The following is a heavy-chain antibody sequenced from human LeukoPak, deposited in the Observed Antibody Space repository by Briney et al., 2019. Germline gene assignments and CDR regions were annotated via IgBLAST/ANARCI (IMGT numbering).Heavy chain of an antibody. Sequence: GGSLRLSCAASGFTFSSYAMSWVRQAPGKGLEWVSAISGSGGSTYYADSVKGRFTISRDNSKNTLYLQMNSLRAEDTAVYYCAKDYYSDFWSGYYTYDYWGQGTLVTVSS. CDR2: ISGSGGST. J-gene: IGHJ4*02. CDR1: GFTFSSYA. D-gene: IGHD3-3*01. V-gene: IGHV3-23*01. CDR3: AKDYYSDFWSGYYTYDY.